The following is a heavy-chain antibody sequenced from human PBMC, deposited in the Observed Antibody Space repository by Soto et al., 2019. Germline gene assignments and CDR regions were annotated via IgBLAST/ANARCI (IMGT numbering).Heavy chain of an antibody. Sequence: GGSLRLSCAASGFTFSNAWMSWVRQAPGKGLEWVGRIKSKTDGGTTDYAAPVKGRFTISRDDSKNTLYLKMNSLKTEDTAVYYCTTAIVGYCSSTSCYGNAFDIWGQGTMVTVSS. CDR2: IKSKTDGGTT. D-gene: IGHD2-2*03. V-gene: IGHV3-15*01. CDR1: GFTFSNAW. CDR3: TTAIVGYCSSTSCYGNAFDI. J-gene: IGHJ3*02.